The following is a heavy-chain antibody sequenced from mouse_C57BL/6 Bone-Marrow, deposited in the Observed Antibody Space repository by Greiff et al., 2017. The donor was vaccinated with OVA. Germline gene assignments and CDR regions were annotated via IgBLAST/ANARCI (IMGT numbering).Heavy chain of an antibody. J-gene: IGHJ3*01. CDR2: ISDGGSYT. V-gene: IGHV5-4*03. D-gene: IGHD2-3*01. CDR3: ARDGYYSY. CDR1: GFTFSSYA. Sequence: EVKLVESGGGLVKPGGSLKLSCAASGFTFSSYAMSWVRQTPEKRLAWVATISDGGSYTYYPDNVKGRFTISRDNAKNNLYLQMRHLKSEDTARYYCARDGYYSYWGQGTLVTVSA.